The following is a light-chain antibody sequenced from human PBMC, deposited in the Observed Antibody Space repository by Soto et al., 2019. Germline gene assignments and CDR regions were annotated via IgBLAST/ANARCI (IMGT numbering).Light chain of an antibody. V-gene: IGKV1-39*01. Sequence: DIQMTQSPSSLSASVGDRVTITCQASQSIDSYLNWYQQKPGKAPKLLIYDASSLQSGVPSRFSGSGSGTDFTLTISSLQPEDFATYYCHQSYDTPYTFGQGTKLEIK. CDR2: DAS. CDR1: QSIDSY. J-gene: IGKJ2*01. CDR3: HQSYDTPYT.